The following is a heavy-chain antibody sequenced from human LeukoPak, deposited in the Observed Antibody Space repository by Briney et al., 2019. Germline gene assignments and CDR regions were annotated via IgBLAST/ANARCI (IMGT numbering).Heavy chain of an antibody. J-gene: IGHJ4*02. CDR3: ARDVTMVRGRSDF. CDR1: GFSFSSYA. D-gene: IGHD3-10*01. CDR2: ISYDGDSK. Sequence: GGSLRLSCAASGFSFSSYAIHWVRQAPGKGLEWVAVISYDGDSKYFADSVKGRFTLSRDNSKNTLYLQMNSLRAEDTAVYYCARDVTMVRGRSDFWGQGTLVTASS. V-gene: IGHV3-30-3*01.